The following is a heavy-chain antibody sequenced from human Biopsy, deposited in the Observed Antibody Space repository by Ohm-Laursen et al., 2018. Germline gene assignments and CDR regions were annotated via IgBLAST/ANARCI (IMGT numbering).Heavy chain of an antibody. Sequence: GTLSLTCTVSGGSISSDYWSWVRQAPGKGLECVSLINGSGGSTYYADPVKGRFTISRDNSKNTLYLQMNSLRAEDTAMYYCARDLYDFCGGCPFDPWGQGTLVTVSP. D-gene: IGHD3-3*01. CDR3: ARDLYDFCGGCPFDP. V-gene: IGHV3-23*01. J-gene: IGHJ5*02. CDR1: GGSISSDY. CDR2: INGSGGST.